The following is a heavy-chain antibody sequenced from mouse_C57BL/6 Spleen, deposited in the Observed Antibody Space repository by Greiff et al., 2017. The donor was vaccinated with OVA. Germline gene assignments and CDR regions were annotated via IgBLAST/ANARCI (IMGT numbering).Heavy chain of an antibody. V-gene: IGHV1-54*01. D-gene: IGHD2-4*01. Sequence: VKLMESGAELVRPGTSVKVSCKASGYAFTNYLIEWVKQRPGQGLEWIGVINPGSGGTNYNEKFKGKATLTADKSSSTAYMQLSSLTSEDSAVYFCARPDDYDDYYAMDYWGQGTSVTVSS. CDR2: INPGSGGT. J-gene: IGHJ4*01. CDR1: GYAFTNYL. CDR3: ARPDDYDDYYAMDY.